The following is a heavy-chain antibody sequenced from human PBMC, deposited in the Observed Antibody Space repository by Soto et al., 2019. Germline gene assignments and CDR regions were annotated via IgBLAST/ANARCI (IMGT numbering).Heavy chain of an antibody. Sequence: ASVKVSCKASGYTSASYYMHWVRQAPGQGLEWMGIINPSGGSTSYAQKFQGRVTMTRDTSTSTVYMELSSLRSEDTAVYYCARGPPGLKGASDIWGQGTTVTVPS. CDR3: ARGPPGLKGASDI. CDR1: GYTSASYY. CDR2: INPSGGST. V-gene: IGHV1-46*03. J-gene: IGHJ3*02. D-gene: IGHD3-10*01.